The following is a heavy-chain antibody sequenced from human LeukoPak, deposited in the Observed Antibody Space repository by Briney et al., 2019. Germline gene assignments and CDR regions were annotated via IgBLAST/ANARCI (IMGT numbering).Heavy chain of an antibody. V-gene: IGHV3-74*01. J-gene: IGHJ4*02. CDR3: ARVLGSQIDY. CDR2: INSDGSST. Sequence: PGGTLRLSCAASGFTFSSYWMHWVRHAPAKGLVWVSRINSDGSSTSYADSVKGRFTISRDNAKNTVYLQMNSLRAEDTAVYYCARVLGSQIDYWGQGTLVTVSS. D-gene: IGHD3-10*01. CDR1: GFTFSSYW.